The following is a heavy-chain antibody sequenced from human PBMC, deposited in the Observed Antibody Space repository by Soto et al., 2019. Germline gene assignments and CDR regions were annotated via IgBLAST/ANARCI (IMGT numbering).Heavy chain of an antibody. CDR3: ARNARWQLYPFDC. Sequence: QVQLVQSGAEVKKPRASVKVSCKASGYTFTGYGISWVRQAPGQGLEWMGRISAYNGNTNTAQKLQVRVTMTTDTSTSTGYMDLRCLRSDDTAVYYCARNARWQLYPFDCWGQGTLVTVSS. J-gene: IGHJ4*01. CDR2: ISAYNGNT. V-gene: IGHV1-18*04. D-gene: IGHD1-26*01. CDR1: GYTFTGYG.